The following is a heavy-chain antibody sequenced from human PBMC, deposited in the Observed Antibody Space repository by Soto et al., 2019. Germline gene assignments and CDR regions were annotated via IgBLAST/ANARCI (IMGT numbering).Heavy chain of an antibody. D-gene: IGHD6-19*01. J-gene: IGHJ4*02. V-gene: IGHV3-30*18. CDR2: ISADGKNK. CDR1: GITFSSYG. Sequence: GGSLRLSCAASGITFSSYGMHLIRQAQGKGLQWVAVISADGKNKYYADSVKGRFTISRDNSKNTLYLQMNSLRAEDTAVYYCAKTPGPSLLQWLVHHARGVFDYWGQGTLVTVSS. CDR3: AKTPGPSLLQWLVHHARGVFDY.